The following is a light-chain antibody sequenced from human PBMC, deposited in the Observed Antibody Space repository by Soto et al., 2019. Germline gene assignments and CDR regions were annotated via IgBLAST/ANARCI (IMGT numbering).Light chain of an antibody. V-gene: IGLV6-57*04. CDR1: SGSIASSY. Sequence: NFLLTQPHSVSESPGKTVTISCARSSGSIASSYVQWYQQRPGSAPTTVIYEDNQRPSGVPDRFSGSIDSSSNSASLVISGLETEDEADYYCQSYENNIVIFGGGTKLTVL. CDR2: EDN. CDR3: QSYENNIVI. J-gene: IGLJ2*01.